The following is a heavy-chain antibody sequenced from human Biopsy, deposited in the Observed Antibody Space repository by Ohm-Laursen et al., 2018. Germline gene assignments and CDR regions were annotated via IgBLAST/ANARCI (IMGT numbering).Heavy chain of an antibody. CDR2: IWYDGSNK. CDR3: AGDRYYGSANYLGYYNMDV. J-gene: IGHJ6*02. Sequence: SLRLSCTASGFTFSSYGMHWVRQAPGKGLEWVAVIWYDGSNKYYADSVKGRFTISRDNSKNTLFLQMNNLRAEDTAVYYCAGDRYYGSANYLGYYNMDVWGQGTTVTVSS. D-gene: IGHD3-10*01. CDR1: GFTFSSYG. V-gene: IGHV3-33*01.